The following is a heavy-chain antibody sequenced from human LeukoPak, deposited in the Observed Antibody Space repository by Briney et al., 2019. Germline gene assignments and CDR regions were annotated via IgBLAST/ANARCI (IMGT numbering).Heavy chain of an antibody. J-gene: IGHJ4*02. D-gene: IGHD2-2*01. CDR3: AHSPLGYCSSTSCTYYYYFDY. CDR2: IYWDDDK. Sequence: SGPTLVKPTQTLTLTCTFSGFSLSASGVGVGWIRQPSGKALEWLALIYWDDDKRYSPSLKSRLTITKDTSKNQVVLTMTNMDPVDTATYYCAHSPLGYCSSTSCTYYYYFDYWGQGTLVTVSS. CDR1: GFSLSASGVG. V-gene: IGHV2-5*02.